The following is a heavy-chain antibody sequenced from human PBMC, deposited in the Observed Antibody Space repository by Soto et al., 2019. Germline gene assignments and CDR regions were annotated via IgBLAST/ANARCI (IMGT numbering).Heavy chain of an antibody. J-gene: IGHJ4*02. CDR3: ARRYGGNFDY. CDR1: GGSISSYY. Sequence: SETLSLTCTVSGGSISSYYWSWIRQPPGKGLEWIGYIYYSGSTNYNPSLKSRVAISVDTSKNQFSLKLSSVTAADTAVYYCARRYGGNFDYWGQGTLVTVS. D-gene: IGHD2-15*01. CDR2: IYYSGST. V-gene: IGHV4-59*12.